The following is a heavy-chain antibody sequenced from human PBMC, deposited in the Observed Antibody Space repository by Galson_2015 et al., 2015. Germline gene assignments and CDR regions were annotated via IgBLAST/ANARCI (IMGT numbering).Heavy chain of an antibody. CDR2: ISNSGST. V-gene: IGHV3-53*01. J-gene: IGHJ2*01. D-gene: IGHD4-17*01. CDR3: ARVPNGDSYWYFDL. Sequence: SLRLSCAASGFTVSTSYMTWVRQAPGKGLEWVSIISNSGSTYYADSVKGRFTISRDNSKNTLYLQMNSLSAEDTAVYYCARVPNGDSYWYFDLWGRGTLVTVSS. CDR1: GFTVSTSY.